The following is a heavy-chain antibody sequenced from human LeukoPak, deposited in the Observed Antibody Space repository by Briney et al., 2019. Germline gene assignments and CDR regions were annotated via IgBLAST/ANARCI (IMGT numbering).Heavy chain of an antibody. CDR3: ALSGYDSDY. J-gene: IGHJ4*02. Sequence: PSETLSLTCTVSGGSISSSSYYWGWIRQPPGKGLEWIGSIYYSGSTYYNPSLKSRVTISVDASKNRFSLKLSSVTAADTAVYYCALSGYDSDYWGQGTRVTVSS. D-gene: IGHD5-12*01. CDR1: GGSISSSSYY. V-gene: IGHV4-39*01. CDR2: IYYSGST.